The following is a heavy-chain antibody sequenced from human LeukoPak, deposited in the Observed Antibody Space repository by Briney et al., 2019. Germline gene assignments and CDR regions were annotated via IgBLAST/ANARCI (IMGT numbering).Heavy chain of an antibody. Sequence: SETLSLTCTVSGGSIRSSSYYWGWIRQPPGKGLEWIGYIYYSGSTNNNPSLKSRVTISVDKSKNQISLKLSSVTAADTAVYYCARGVSRGYSYGRYYMDVWGKGTTVTVSS. CDR3: ARGVSRGYSYGRYYMDV. V-gene: IGHV4-61*05. CDR1: GGSIRSSSYY. D-gene: IGHD5-18*01. CDR2: IYYSGST. J-gene: IGHJ6*03.